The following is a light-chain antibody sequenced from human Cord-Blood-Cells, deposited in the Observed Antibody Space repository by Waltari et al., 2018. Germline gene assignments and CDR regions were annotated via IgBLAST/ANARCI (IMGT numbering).Light chain of an antibody. V-gene: IGKV1-13*02. CDR2: DAS. CDR1: QGISSA. Sequence: AIQLTQSPSSLSAFVGDRVTITCRASQGISSALAWYQQKPGKAPKLLIYDASSLESGVPSRFSGSGSGTDFTLTISSLQPEDFATYYWQQFNSYPQLTFGGGTKVEIK. J-gene: IGKJ4*01. CDR3: QQFNSYPQLT.